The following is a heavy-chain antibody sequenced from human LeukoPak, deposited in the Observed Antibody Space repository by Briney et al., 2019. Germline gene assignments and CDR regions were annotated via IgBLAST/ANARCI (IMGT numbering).Heavy chain of an antibody. CDR2: IIPIFGTA. J-gene: IGHJ4*02. V-gene: IGHV1-69*06. CDR3: CGTITAAAGTFDY. CDR1: GGIFSSYA. Sequence: SVKVSCKASGGIFSSYAISWVRQAPGQGLEWMGGIIPIFGTANYAQKFQGRVTITADKSTSTAYMELSSLRSEDTAVYYCCGTITAAAGTFDYWGQGTLVTVSS. D-gene: IGHD6-13*01.